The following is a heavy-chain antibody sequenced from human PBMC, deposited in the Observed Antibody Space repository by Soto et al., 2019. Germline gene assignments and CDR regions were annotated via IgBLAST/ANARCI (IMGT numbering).Heavy chain of an antibody. V-gene: IGHV4-4*07. CDR2: IFSSGST. D-gene: IGHD3-3*01. Sequence: SETLSLTCTVSGGSITDYSWVWIRQPAGKGLEWIGRIFSSGSTNYNPSLKGRITMSLDTSKNQFSLKLNSATATDTAVYYCARVPDYDSWSGYSDYWGQGTLVTVSS. CDR1: GGSITDYS. J-gene: IGHJ4*02. CDR3: ARVPDYDSWSGYSDY.